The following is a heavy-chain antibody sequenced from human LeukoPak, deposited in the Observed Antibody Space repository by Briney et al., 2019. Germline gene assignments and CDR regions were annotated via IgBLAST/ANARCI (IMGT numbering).Heavy chain of an antibody. CDR3: VKDIGGDVIPRRFDY. J-gene: IGHJ4*02. V-gene: IGHV3-9*01. CDR1: GSTFDDYT. CDR2: IAWNSGIT. D-gene: IGHD3-10*01. Sequence: PGRSLRLSCAASGSTFDDYTMHRVRQVPGKGLEWVSGIAWNSGITGYADSVKGRFTISRDNAKNSLSLQMNSLRAEDTAFYYCVKDIGGDVIPRRFDYWGQGTLVTVSS.